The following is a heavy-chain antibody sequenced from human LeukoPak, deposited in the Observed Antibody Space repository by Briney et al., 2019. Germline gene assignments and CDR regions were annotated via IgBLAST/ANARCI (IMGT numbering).Heavy chain of an antibody. D-gene: IGHD3-22*01. CDR3: AKDLLTMIVVVPKEIFDY. V-gene: IGHV3-23*01. CDR1: GFNFSSYA. CDR2: ITGSGGST. Sequence: GGSLRLSCAASGFNFSSYAMSWVRQPPGKGLEWVSAITGSGGSTYYTDSVKGRFTISRDNSKNTLYLQMNSLRPEDTAVYYCAKDLLTMIVVVPKEIFDYWGQGTLVTVSS. J-gene: IGHJ4*02.